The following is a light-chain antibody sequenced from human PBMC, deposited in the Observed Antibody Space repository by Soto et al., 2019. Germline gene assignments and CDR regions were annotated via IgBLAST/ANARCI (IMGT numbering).Light chain of an antibody. CDR2: GAS. J-gene: IGKJ1*01. V-gene: IGKV3-20*01. CDR1: QSVSSSY. CDR3: RQYGRSPPWT. Sequence: EIVLTQSPGTLSLSPGERATLSCRASQSVSSSYLAWYQQKPGQAPRLLIYGASSRATGIPDRFSGSGSGTDFTLTISRLEPEDFAVYYCRQYGRSPPWTFGQGTKVEIK.